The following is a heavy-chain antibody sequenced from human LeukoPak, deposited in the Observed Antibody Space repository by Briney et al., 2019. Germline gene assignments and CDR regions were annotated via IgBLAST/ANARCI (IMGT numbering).Heavy chain of an antibody. CDR2: MNPNSGNT. D-gene: IGHD3-10*01. CDR3: ARFYYGSGSYYNVGSFDY. CDR1: GYTFTSYD. J-gene: IGHJ4*02. Sequence: ASVKVSCKASGYTFTSYDINWVRQATGQGLEWMGWMNPNSGNTGYAQKFQGRVTMTRNTSISTAYMELSSLRSEDTAVYYCARFYYGSGSYYNVGSFDYWGQGTLVAVSS. V-gene: IGHV1-8*01.